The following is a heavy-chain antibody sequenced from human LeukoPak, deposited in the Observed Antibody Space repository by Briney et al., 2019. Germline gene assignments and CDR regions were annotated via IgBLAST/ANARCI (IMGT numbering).Heavy chain of an antibody. D-gene: IGHD6-13*01. CDR1: GGTFSSYA. CDR3: ARVIAAAGTGYYYYMDV. V-gene: IGHV1-69*05. Sequence: SVKVSCKASGGTFSSYAFSWVRQAPGQGLEWMGRITPIFGTANYAQRFQGRVTFTTDESTSTAYMELSSLRSEDTAVYYCARVIAAAGTGYYYYMDVWGKGTTVTVSS. J-gene: IGHJ6*03. CDR2: ITPIFGTA.